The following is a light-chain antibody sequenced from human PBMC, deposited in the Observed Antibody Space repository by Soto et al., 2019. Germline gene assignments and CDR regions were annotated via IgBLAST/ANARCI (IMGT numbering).Light chain of an antibody. Sequence: ETVXXXSPVXXXVSTGERATXXXXXSQXVXXTLAWYQQKLGQPPRLLIYGASTRAAGIPARFSGSGSGTEFTLTLSSLQSEDFAVYYCQQYNNWPLTFGGGTKVDIQ. V-gene: IGKV3-15*01. CDR2: GAS. J-gene: IGKJ4*01. CDR1: QXVXXT. CDR3: QQYNNWPLT.